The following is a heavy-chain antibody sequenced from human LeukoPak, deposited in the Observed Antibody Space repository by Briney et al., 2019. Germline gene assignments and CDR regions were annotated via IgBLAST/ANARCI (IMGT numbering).Heavy chain of an antibody. V-gene: IGHV1-2*02. Sequence: ASVKVSCKASGYTFTGYYMHWVRQAPGQGLEWMGWINPNSGGTDYAQKFQGRVTMTRDTSISTAYMELSRLRSDDTAVYYCASETVAGTWFDPWGQGTLVTVSS. J-gene: IGHJ5*02. D-gene: IGHD6-19*01. CDR1: GYTFTGYY. CDR3: ASETVAGTWFDP. CDR2: INPNSGGT.